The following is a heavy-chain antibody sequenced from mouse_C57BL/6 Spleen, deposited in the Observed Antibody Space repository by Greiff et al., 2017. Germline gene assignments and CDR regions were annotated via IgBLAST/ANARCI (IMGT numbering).Heavy chain of an antibody. J-gene: IGHJ3*01. CDR1: GYTFTSYW. V-gene: IGHV1-52*01. Sequence: QVQLQQPGAELVRPGSSVKLSCKASGYTFTSYWMHWVKQRPIQGLEWIGNIDPSDSETHYNQKFKDKATLTVDKSSSTAYMQLSSLTSEDSAVYYCARGDGNYSAWFAYWGQGTLVTVSA. CDR2: IDPSDSET. D-gene: IGHD2-1*01. CDR3: ARGDGNYSAWFAY.